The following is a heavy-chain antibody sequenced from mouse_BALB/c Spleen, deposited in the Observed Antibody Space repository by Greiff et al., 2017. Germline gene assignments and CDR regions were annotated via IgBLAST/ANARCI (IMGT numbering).Heavy chain of an antibody. J-gene: IGHJ4*01. D-gene: IGHD1-1*01. V-gene: IGHV3-6*02. CDR2: ISYDGSN. CDR3: ARGGGSSYDYYAMDY. CDR1: GYSITSGYY. Sequence: DVKLVESGPGLVKPSQSLSLTCSVTGYSITSGYYWNWIRQFPGNKLEWMGYISYDGSNNYNPSLKNRISITRDTSKNQFFLKLNSVTTEDTATYYCARGGGSSYDYYAMDYWGQGTSVTVSS.